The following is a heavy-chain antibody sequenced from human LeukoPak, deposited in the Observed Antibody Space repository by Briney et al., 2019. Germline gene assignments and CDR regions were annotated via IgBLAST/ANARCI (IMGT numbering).Heavy chain of an antibody. Sequence: GGSLQISCQGSGYSFNTYWIGGVRQLHGKGLEWMGIIYPGESDTRYSPSFQAHVTISAHKSISTAYLQWSSLNASYTAMYYCARLLRNIASAVYFFDYWGQGTLVTVSS. V-gene: IGHV5-51*01. CDR3: ARLLRNIASAVYFFDY. CDR1: GYSFNTYW. CDR2: IYPGESDT. J-gene: IGHJ4*02. D-gene: IGHD6-13*01.